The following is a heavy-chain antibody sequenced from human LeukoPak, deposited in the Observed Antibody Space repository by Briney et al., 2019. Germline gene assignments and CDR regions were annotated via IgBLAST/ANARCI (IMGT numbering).Heavy chain of an antibody. V-gene: IGHV3-30*04. CDR3: AREAQTNGDYYMDV. J-gene: IGHJ6*03. D-gene: IGHD2-8*01. CDR2: ISYDGSNK. CDR1: GFTFSSYA. Sequence: GGSLRLSCAASGFTFSSYAMHWVRQAPGKGLEWVAVISYDGSNKYYADSVEGRFTISRDNSKNTLYLQMNSLRAEDTAVYYCAREAQTNGDYYMDVWGKGTTVTVSS.